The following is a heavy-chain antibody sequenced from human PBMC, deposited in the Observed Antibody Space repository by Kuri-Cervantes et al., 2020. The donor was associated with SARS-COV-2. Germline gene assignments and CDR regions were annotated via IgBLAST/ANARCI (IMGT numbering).Heavy chain of an antibody. D-gene: IGHD4-17*01. CDR2: INHSGST. Sequence: SETLSLTCAVYGGSFSGYYWSWIRQPPGKGLEWIGEINHSGSTNYNPSLKSRVTISVDTSKNQFSLKPSSVTAADTAVYYCARGRPVTTFYRTSYFDYWGQGTLVTVSS. CDR3: ARGRPVTTFYRTSYFDY. CDR1: GGSFSGYY. V-gene: IGHV4-34*01. J-gene: IGHJ4*02.